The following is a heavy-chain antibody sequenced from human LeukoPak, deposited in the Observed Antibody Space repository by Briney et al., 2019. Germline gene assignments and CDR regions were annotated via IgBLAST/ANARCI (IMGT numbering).Heavy chain of an antibody. CDR3: ARSYDSSGTGPDAFDI. J-gene: IGHJ3*02. CDR1: GGSFSGYY. D-gene: IGHD3-22*01. Sequence: PSETLSLTCAVYGGSFSGYYWSWIRQPPGKGLEWIGEINHSGSTNYNPSLKSRVTISVDTSKNQFSLKLSSVTAADTAVYYCARSYDSSGTGPDAFDIWAKGQWSPSLQ. CDR2: INHSGST. V-gene: IGHV4-34*01.